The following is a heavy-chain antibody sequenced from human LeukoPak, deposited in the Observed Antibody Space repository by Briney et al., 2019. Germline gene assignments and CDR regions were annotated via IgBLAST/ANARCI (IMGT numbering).Heavy chain of an antibody. CDR3: AMGSTVTDY. V-gene: IGHV4-39*07. CDR1: GGSISSSSYY. Sequence: PSETLSLTCTVSGGSISSSSYYWGWIRQPPGKGLEWIGSIYYSGSTYYNPSLKSRVTISVDTSKNQFSLKLSSVTAADTAVYYCAMGSTVTDYWGQGTLVTVSS. J-gene: IGHJ4*02. D-gene: IGHD4-17*01. CDR2: IYYSGST.